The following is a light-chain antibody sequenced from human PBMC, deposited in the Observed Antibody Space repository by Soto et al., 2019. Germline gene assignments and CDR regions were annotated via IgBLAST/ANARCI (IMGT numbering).Light chain of an antibody. V-gene: IGKV3-15*01. CDR1: QSVSSN. J-gene: IGKJ1*01. Sequence: EIVMTQSPATLSLSPGERASLSCRASQSVSSNVAWYQQKRGQAPRLLIYAASTRATGIPTRFSGGGSGTEFTLTISSLQSEDFAVYYCQQYTEWPPWTFGQGTKV. CDR3: QQYTEWPPWT. CDR2: AAS.